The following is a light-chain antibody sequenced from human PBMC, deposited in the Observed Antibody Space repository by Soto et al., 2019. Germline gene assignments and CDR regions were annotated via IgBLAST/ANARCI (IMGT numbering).Light chain of an antibody. CDR2: AAS. CDR1: QGISNY. J-gene: IGKJ4*01. V-gene: IGKV1-27*01. CDR3: QKYNSALLLT. Sequence: DIQLTQSPSSLSASVGDRVTITCRASQGISNYLAWYQQKPGKVPKLLIYAASTLQSGVPSRFSGSGSGTDFTLTISSLQPEDVATYYCQKYNSALLLTFGGGTKVEIK.